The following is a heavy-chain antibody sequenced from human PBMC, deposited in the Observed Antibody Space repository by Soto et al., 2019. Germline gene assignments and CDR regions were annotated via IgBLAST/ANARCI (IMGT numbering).Heavy chain of an antibody. CDR2: IIPILGIA. D-gene: IGHD3-10*01. J-gene: IGHJ4*02. V-gene: IGHV1-69*02. CDR1: GGTFSSYT. CDR3: ARAEGGSGSWYVDY. Sequence: QVQLVQSGAEVKKPGSSVKVSCKASGGTFSSYTISWVRQAPGQGLEWMGRIIPILGIANYAQKFQGRVTITADKSTSTAYMELSRLRSEDTAVYYCARAEGGSGSWYVDYWGQGTLVTVSS.